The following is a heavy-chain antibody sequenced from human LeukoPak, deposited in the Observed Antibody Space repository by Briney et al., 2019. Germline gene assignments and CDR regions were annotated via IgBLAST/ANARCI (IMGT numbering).Heavy chain of an antibody. CDR1: GFTFSNYA. D-gene: IGHD6-13*01. CDR2: ISGSGGST. CDR3: AKDRDGGAAELNWFDP. Sequence: PGGSLRLSCAASGFTFSNYAMSWVRQAPGKGLEWVSGISGSGGSTYYADSVKGRFTISRDNSKNTLYLQMNSLRAEDTAVYYCAKDRDGGAAELNWFDPWGQGTLVTVSS. V-gene: IGHV3-23*01. J-gene: IGHJ5*02.